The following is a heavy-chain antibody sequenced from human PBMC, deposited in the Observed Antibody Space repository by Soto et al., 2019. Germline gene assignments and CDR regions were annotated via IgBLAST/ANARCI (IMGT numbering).Heavy chain of an antibody. Sequence: ASVKVSCKASGYTFTSYDINWVRQATGQGLEWMGWMNPNSGNTGYAQKFQGRVTMTRDTSISTAYMELSSLRSEDTAVYYCARATLNYDTLTGYSGYYYMDAWGKGTTVTVSS. CDR3: ARATLNYDTLTGYSGYYYMDA. D-gene: IGHD3-9*01. CDR1: GYTFTSYD. CDR2: MNPNSGNT. J-gene: IGHJ6*03. V-gene: IGHV1-8*01.